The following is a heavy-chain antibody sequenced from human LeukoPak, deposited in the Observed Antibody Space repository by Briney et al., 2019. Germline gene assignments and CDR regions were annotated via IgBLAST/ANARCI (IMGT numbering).Heavy chain of an antibody. V-gene: IGHV1-24*01. Sequence: ASVKVSCKASGGTFRSYAISWVRQAPGQGLEWMGGFDPEDGETIYAQKFQGRVTMTEDTSTDTAYMELSSLRSEGTAVYYCATPGDYVWGSYRRRPDAFDIWGQGTMVTVSS. CDR1: GGTFRSYA. CDR3: ATPGDYVWGSYRRRPDAFDI. D-gene: IGHD3-16*02. CDR2: FDPEDGET. J-gene: IGHJ3*02.